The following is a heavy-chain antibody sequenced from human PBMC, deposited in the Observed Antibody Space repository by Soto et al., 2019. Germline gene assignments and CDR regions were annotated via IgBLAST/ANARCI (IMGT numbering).Heavy chain of an antibody. J-gene: IGHJ5*02. CDR1: GYTFTKYY. CDR2: INPSGGAT. D-gene: IGHD4-17*01. Sequence: ASVKVSCKASGYTFTKYYIHWVRQAPGQGLQWLGIINPSGGATTYAQKFQGRVTMTRDTSTSTVFLELRSLRSEDTAIFYCATSRGLYDSGSTWGQGTLVTVSS. V-gene: IGHV1-46*01. CDR3: ATSRGLYDSGST.